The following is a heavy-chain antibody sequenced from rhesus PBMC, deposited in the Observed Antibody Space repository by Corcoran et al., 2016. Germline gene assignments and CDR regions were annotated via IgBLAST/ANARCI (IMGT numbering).Heavy chain of an antibody. V-gene: IGHV4-122*02. CDR1: GGSISRSFYS. D-gene: IGHD6-13*01. J-gene: IGHJ4*01. CDR3: ARDPPLLIAACPDGVDY. Sequence: QVQLQESGPGLVKPSETLSLTCAASGGSISRSFYSWSWIRQAPGKGMKWIGYISYTRRTSYHPTLKSRVTISRDTSKNQFSLKLSSVTAADTAVYYCARDPPLLIAACPDGVDYWGQGVLVTVSS. CDR2: ISYTRRT.